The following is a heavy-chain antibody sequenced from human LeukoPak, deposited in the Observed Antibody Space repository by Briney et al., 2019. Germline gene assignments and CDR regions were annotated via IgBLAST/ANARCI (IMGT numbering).Heavy chain of an antibody. Sequence: GESLKISCKGSGYSFTSYWIGWVRQMPGKGLEWMGNIYPGDSDTRYSPSFQGQVTISADKSISTAYLQWSSLKASDTAMYYCARLVHYDSSVRGDYFDYWGQGTLVTVSS. V-gene: IGHV5-51*01. CDR1: GYSFTSYW. J-gene: IGHJ4*02. CDR3: ARLVHYDSSVRGDYFDY. D-gene: IGHD3-22*01. CDR2: IYPGDSDT.